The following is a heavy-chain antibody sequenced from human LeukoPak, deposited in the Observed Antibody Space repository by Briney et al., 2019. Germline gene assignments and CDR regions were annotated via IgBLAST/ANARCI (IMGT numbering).Heavy chain of an antibody. CDR1: GFTFSSYE. V-gene: IGHV3-48*03. CDR3: ARGLPYYYDSSGYSPVDY. J-gene: IGHJ4*02. CDR2: ISSSGSTI. Sequence: GGSLRLSCAASGFTFSSYEMNWVRQAPGKGLEWVSYISSSGSTIYYADSVKGRFTISRDNSKNTLYLQMNSLRAEDTAVYYCARGLPYYYDSSGYSPVDYWGQGTLVTVSS. D-gene: IGHD3-22*01.